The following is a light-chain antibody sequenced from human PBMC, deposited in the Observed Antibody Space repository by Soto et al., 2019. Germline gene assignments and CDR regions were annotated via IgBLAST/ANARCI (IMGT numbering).Light chain of an antibody. Sequence: QSVLTQPPSASGTPGQRVSMSCSGSTSNIGNNYVYWYQQIPGTAPKLLIYTTDQRPSGVPDRFSGSRTGTSASLAISGLRSEDEAYYFCASWDDTLSGILFGGGTKLTVL. CDR1: TSNIGNNY. V-gene: IGLV1-47*01. CDR2: TTD. CDR3: ASWDDTLSGIL. J-gene: IGLJ2*01.